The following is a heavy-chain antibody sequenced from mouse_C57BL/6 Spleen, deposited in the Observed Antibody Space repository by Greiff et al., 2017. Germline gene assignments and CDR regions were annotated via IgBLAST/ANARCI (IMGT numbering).Heavy chain of an antibody. Sequence: QVQLQQSGAELVKPGASVKISCKASGYAFSSYWMNWVKQRPGKGLEWIGQIYPGDGDTNYNGKFKGKATLTADKSSSTAYMQLSSLTSEASAVFFCATEGITAVVAPFAYWGQGTLVTVSA. V-gene: IGHV1-80*01. J-gene: IGHJ3*01. CDR3: ATEGITAVVAPFAY. CDR2: IYPGDGDT. CDR1: GYAFSSYW. D-gene: IGHD1-1*01.